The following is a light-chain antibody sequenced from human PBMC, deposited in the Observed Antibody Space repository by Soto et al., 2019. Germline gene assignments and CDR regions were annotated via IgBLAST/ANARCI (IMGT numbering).Light chain of an antibody. CDR2: DAS. CDR1: QSVRSY. Sequence: EIVLTQSPATLSLSPGERATLSCRASQSVRSYLAWYQQKPGQAPRLLIYDASNSATGIPARFSGGGSGTDFTLTISSLEPEDFAVYYCQQRFNWPRFTFGQGNKLEI. V-gene: IGKV3-11*01. J-gene: IGKJ2*01. CDR3: QQRFNWPRFT.